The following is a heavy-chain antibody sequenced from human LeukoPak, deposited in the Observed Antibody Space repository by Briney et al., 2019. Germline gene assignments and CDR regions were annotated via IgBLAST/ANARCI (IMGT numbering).Heavy chain of an antibody. CDR2: LYSDGST. V-gene: IGHV3-66*01. D-gene: IGHD2/OR15-2a*01. CDR3: ARDRATGFSDALDI. J-gene: IGHJ3*02. CDR1: TVTFSNYW. Sequence: PGGSLRLSCAASTVTFSNYWMSWVRQAPGKGLEWGSVLYSDGSTYYADSVKGRFTISRDNSKNTLSLQMNSLRAEDTAVYYCARDRATGFSDALDIWGQGTMVIVSS.